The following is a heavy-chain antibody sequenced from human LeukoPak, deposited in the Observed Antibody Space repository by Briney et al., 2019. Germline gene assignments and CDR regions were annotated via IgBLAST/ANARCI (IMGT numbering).Heavy chain of an antibody. V-gene: IGHV3-48*01. J-gene: IGHJ4*02. Sequence: GGPLRLPCAASGFTYSDYSMNCPRQAPGEGLEWFSYIGIDSGNPNYAHSVKGRFTISRDQATNPLYPQMNSLRVEDTVVYYCAREHKYAFDNWGQGTLVTV. CDR1: GFTYSDYS. D-gene: IGHD2-2*01. CDR3: AREHKYAFDN. CDR2: IGIDSGNP.